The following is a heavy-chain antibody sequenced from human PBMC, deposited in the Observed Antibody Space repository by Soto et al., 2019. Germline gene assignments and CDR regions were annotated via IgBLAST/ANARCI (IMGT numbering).Heavy chain of an antibody. V-gene: IGHV1-46*02. D-gene: IGHD3-22*01. Sequence: ASVKVSCKASESTFNTYHIHWVRQAPGQGLELMGIINPRGSTSYPQKFQGRVTITRDTSASTVYMELSSLRSEDTAVYYCARDGSGYYYGSFDHWGQGTPVTVSS. CDR1: ESTFNTYH. CDR2: INPRGST. CDR3: ARDGSGYYYGSFDH. J-gene: IGHJ4*02.